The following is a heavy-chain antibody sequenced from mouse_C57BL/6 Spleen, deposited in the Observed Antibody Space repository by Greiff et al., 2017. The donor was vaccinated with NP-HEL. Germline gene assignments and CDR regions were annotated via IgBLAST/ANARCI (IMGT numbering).Heavy chain of an antibody. J-gene: IGHJ1*03. V-gene: IGHV1-39*01. CDR3: ARWDYGSSYRYFDV. CDR1: GYSFTDYN. CDR2: INPNYGTT. Sequence: EVKLVESGPELVKPGASVKISCKASGYSFTDYNMNWVKQSNGKSLEWIGVINPNYGTTSYNQKFKGKATLTVDQSSSTAYMQLNSLTSEDSAVYYCARWDYGSSYRYFDVWGTGTTVTVSS. D-gene: IGHD1-1*01.